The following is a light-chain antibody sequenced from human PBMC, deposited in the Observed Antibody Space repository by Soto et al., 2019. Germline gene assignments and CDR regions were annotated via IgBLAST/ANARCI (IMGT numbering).Light chain of an antibody. CDR3: QSYDSSLPV. V-gene: IGLV1-40*01. Sequence: QSVLTQPPSVSGAPGQRVTISCTGSSSNIGAGYDVHWYQQLPGTAPRLLIYGNTNRPSGVPDRFSGSKSGTSASLAITGLQAEDEADYYCQSYDSSLPVFGGGTKVTVL. CDR2: GNT. J-gene: IGLJ2*01. CDR1: SSNIGAGYD.